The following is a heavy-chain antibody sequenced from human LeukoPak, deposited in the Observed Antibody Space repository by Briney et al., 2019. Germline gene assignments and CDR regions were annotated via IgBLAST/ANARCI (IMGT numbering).Heavy chain of an antibody. Sequence: KTSETLSLTCTVSGGSVSGSYWSWIRLPPGKGLEWIGYVYHTGNTNYNPSLRSRATISLDTSKNDVTLNLRSVTAADTAIYYCARYPFATPFDFWGRGTLVTVSS. J-gene: IGHJ4*02. CDR1: GGSVSGSY. CDR2: VYHTGNT. CDR3: ARYPFATPFDF. V-gene: IGHV4-59*08.